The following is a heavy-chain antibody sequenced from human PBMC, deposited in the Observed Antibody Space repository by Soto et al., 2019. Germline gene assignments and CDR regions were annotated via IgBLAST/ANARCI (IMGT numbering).Heavy chain of an antibody. J-gene: IGHJ4*02. CDR2: IYHSGST. CDR1: GGSISSSNW. D-gene: IGHD3-10*01. V-gene: IGHV4-4*02. Sequence: SETLSLTCAVSGGSISSSNWWSWVRQPPGKGLEWIGEIYHSGSTNYNPSLKSRVTISVDKSKNQFSLKLSSVTAADTAVYYCASYYGSGSPQAYFDYWGQGTLVT. CDR3: ASYYGSGSPQAYFDY.